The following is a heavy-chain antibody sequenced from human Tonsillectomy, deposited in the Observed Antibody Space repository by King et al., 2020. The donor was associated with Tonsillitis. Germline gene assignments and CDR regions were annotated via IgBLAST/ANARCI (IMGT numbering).Heavy chain of an antibody. CDR2: IRYDGCNK. CDR1: GFTFSSYG. CDR3: AKNSGRYYYFDY. J-gene: IGHJ4*02. V-gene: IGHV3-30*02. Sequence: VQLVESGGGVVQPGGSLRLSCAASGFTFSSYGMHWVRQAPGKGLEWVAFIRYDGCNKYYADSVKGRFTISRDNSKNTLYLQMNSLRAEDTAVYYCAKNSGRYYYFDYWGQGTLVTVSS. D-gene: IGHD1-14*01.